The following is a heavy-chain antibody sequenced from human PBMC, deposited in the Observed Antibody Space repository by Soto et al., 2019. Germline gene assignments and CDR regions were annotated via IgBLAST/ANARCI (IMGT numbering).Heavy chain of an antibody. CDR3: ARHPPGFPNWFDR. V-gene: IGHV4-39*01. J-gene: IGHJ5*02. CDR1: GASISTSPYN. Sequence: SETLSLTCSVSGASISTSPYNWGWIRQPPKKGLEWIGTISYGATPYSTASLESRVTMSVDTAKNQFSLKLSSVTAADTAVYYCARHPPGFPNWFDRWGLGTLVTVSS. D-gene: IGHD3-9*01. CDR2: ISYGATP.